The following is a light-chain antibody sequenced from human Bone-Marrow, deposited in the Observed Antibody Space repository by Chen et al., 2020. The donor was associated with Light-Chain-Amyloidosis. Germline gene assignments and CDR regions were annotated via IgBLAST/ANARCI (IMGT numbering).Light chain of an antibody. CDR3: SSYTITNTLV. CDR1: SSDVGGDNH. J-gene: IGLJ1*01. Sequence: QSALTQPASVSGSPGQSITISCTGTSSDVGGDNHVSWYQQHPDKAPKRRIYEVTNRPSWVPDRFSGSKSDNTASLTISGLQTEDEADYFCSSYTITNTLVFGSGTRVTVL. V-gene: IGLV2-14*01. CDR2: EVT.